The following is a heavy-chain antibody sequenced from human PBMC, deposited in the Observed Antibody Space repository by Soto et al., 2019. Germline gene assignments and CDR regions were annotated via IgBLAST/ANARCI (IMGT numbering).Heavy chain of an antibody. CDR1: GFTFSDYY. CDR2: ISSSGSTI. D-gene: IGHD3-22*01. V-gene: IGHV3-11*04. CDR3: ARVVDSGYYPDY. Sequence: GGSLRLSCAASGFTFSDYYMSWIRQAPGKGLEWVSYISSSGSTIYYADSVKGRFTISRDSAKNSLYLQMNSLRAEDTAVYYCARVVDSGYYPDYWGQGTLVTVSS. J-gene: IGHJ4*02.